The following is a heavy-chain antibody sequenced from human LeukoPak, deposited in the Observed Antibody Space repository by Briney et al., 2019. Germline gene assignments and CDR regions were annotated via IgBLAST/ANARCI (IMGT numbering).Heavy chain of an antibody. Sequence: ASVKVSCKASGYTFTGYYIHWVRQAPGQGLEWMGWINPNSGGTNYAQRFQGRVTMTRDTSISTAYMELSRLRSDDTAVYYCARGGRDYYYYYMDVWGKGTTVTVTS. CDR2: INPNSGGT. CDR3: ARGGRDYYYYYMDV. CDR1: GYTFTGYY. D-gene: IGHD3/OR15-3a*01. J-gene: IGHJ6*03. V-gene: IGHV1-2*02.